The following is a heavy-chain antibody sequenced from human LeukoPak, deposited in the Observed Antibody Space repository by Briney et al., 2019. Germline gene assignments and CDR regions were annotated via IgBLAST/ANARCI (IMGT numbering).Heavy chain of an antibody. V-gene: IGHV4-30-4*07. J-gene: IGHJ4*02. Sequence: SETLSLTCAVSGGSISSGGYSWSWIRQPPGKGLEWIGYIYYSGSTYYNPSLKSRVTISVDTSKNQFSLKLSSVTAADTAVYYCAKDREVVVVITALDYWGQGTLVTVSS. CDR2: IYYSGST. CDR1: GGSISSGGYS. D-gene: IGHD3-22*01. CDR3: AKDREVVVVITALDY.